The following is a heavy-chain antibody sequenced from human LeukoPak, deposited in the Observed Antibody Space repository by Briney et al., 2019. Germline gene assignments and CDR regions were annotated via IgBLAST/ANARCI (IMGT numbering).Heavy chain of an antibody. CDR2: PSSIGST. V-gene: IGHV4-31*03. D-gene: IGHD4-23*01. Sequence: SETLSLTCTVSGVSISSGNYYWTWIRQRPGKGLEWLGCPSSIGSTYYNPSLKSRLSISVGTSKNQFSLSLTSVTAADTALYYCVRDRGDYSGDPGYFDFWGQGIQVTASS. CDR3: VRDRGDYSGDPGYFDF. CDR1: GVSISSGNYY. J-gene: IGHJ4*02.